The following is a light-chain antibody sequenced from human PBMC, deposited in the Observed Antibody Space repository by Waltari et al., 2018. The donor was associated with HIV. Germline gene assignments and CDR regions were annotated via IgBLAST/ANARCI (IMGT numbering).Light chain of an antibody. CDR2: GVT. CDR3: SSYSTLKTIL. J-gene: IGLJ3*02. V-gene: IGLV2-14*03. CDR1: NTDIGAFDL. Sequence: QSALTQPASVSGSPGQSVTISCTGGNTDIGAFDLVSWYQQRSGEAPQLIIFGVTSRHSGVSSRFSGLKSGHTASLTISGLHDGDEAYYFCSSYSTLKTILFGGGTKLTV.